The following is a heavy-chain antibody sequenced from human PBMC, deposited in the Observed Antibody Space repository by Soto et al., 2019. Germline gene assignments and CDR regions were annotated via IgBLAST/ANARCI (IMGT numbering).Heavy chain of an antibody. CDR3: AKGPDSSGYYYYYYGMDV. D-gene: IGHD3-22*01. CDR1: GFTFDDYA. Sequence: GGSLRLSCAASGFTFDDYAMHWVRQAPGKGLEWVSLISWDGGSTYYADSVKGRFTISRDNSENSLYLQMNSLRAEDTALYYCAKGPDSSGYYYYYYGMDVWGQGTTVTVSS. V-gene: IGHV3-43D*04. J-gene: IGHJ6*02. CDR2: ISWDGGST.